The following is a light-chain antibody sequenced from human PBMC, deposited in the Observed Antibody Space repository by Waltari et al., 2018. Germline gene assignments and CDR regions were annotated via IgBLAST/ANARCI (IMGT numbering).Light chain of an antibody. CDR3: QQYYSTPTT. CDR2: WAS. V-gene: IGKV4-1*01. J-gene: IGKJ2*01. Sequence: IVMSRSPASLTVSLGVRATINCKYSQNLLWSYTNKNYLAWYRQRPGQPPELLFSWASTRESGVPERLTGSGSGTDFTLTISSLQAEDVAVYYCQQYYSTPTTFGQGTRLEIK. CDR1: QNLLWSYTNKNY.